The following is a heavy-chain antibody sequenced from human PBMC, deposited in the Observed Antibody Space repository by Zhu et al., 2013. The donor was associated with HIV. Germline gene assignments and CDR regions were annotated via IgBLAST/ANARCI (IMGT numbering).Heavy chain of an antibody. CDR2: IYYSGST. CDR1: GGSISSYY. D-gene: IGHD5-18*01. V-gene: IGHV4-59*01. CDR3: ARGQIRYFDL. J-gene: IGHJ2*01. Sequence: QVQLQESGPGLVKPSETLSLTCTVSGGSISSYYWSWIRQPPGKGLEWIGYIYYSGSTNYNPSLKSRVTISVDTSKNQFSLKLSSVTAADTAVYYCARGQIRYFDLWGRGTLVTVSS.